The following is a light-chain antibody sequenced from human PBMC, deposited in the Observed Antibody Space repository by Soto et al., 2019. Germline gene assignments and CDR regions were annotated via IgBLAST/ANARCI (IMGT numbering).Light chain of an antibody. CDR1: NSDVGAYNY. CDR3: SSYTSTNTYV. Sequence: QSVLTQPASVSGSPGQSLTISCSGSNSDVGAYNYVSWYQQPPGKAPKLILYEVTTRPSGVSLRFSGSKTGNTASLTISGLQTEDESDYYCSSYTSTNTYVFGTGTKLTVL. CDR2: EVT. J-gene: IGLJ1*01. V-gene: IGLV2-14*01.